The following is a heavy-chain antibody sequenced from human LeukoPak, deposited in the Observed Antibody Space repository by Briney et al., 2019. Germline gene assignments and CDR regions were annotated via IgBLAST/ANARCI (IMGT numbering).Heavy chain of an antibody. CDR2: ISGGGSIT. CDR1: GFTFSNYA. D-gene: IGHD6-19*01. Sequence: GGSLRLSCAASGFTFSNYAMSWVRQAPGQGLEWVSTISGGGSITYSADSVKGRFTISRDNSKNTLFLQMNSLRTEDTAVYYCARDPATYSSGRWGGFDYWGQGTLVTVSS. J-gene: IGHJ4*02. V-gene: IGHV3-23*01. CDR3: ARDPATYSSGRWGGFDY.